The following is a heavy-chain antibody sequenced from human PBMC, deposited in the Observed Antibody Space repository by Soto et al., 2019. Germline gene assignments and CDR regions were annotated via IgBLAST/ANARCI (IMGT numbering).Heavy chain of an antibody. V-gene: IGHV3-23*01. J-gene: IGHJ6*02. CDR1: RFTLSSYA. Sequence: AGSLRLSCAAYRFTLSSYAMTWVRQAPGKGLEWVSTISGSGGRTYHADSVKGRFTISRDNSKNTLYLQMNSLRAEDTAVYYCATFYYYGSGSYGEYYYYGMDVWGQGTTVTVSS. D-gene: IGHD3-10*01. CDR2: ISGSGGRT. CDR3: ATFYYYGSGSYGEYYYYGMDV.